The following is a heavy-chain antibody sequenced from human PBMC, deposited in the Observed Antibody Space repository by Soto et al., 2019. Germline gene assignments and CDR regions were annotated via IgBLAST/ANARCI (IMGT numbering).Heavy chain of an antibody. CDR1: GFPFSSTD. Sequence: GGSLRLSCAASGFPFSSTDMTWVRQAPGKGLEWVSTIDGSGGTTYYADSVRGRFTISRDNSINTVFLQMNSLRADDTALYFCAKNSGWFNTWGQGALVTVSS. J-gene: IGHJ5*02. CDR2: IDGSGGTT. CDR3: AKNSGWFNT. V-gene: IGHV3-23*01. D-gene: IGHD3-10*01.